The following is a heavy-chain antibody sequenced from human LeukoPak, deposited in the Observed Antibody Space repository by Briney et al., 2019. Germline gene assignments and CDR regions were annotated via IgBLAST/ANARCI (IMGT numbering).Heavy chain of an antibody. CDR3: ARGGTWNYSNWFDT. CDR1: GGSISISY. Sequence: SETLSLTCTVSGGSISISYWSWIRQAPGKGLEWIGYIYYTGNTNYNPSLKSRVTISVDTSKNQFSLSLRSVTAADTAVYYCARGGTWNYSNWFDTWGQGTLVTVSS. CDR2: IYYTGNT. V-gene: IGHV4-59*01. D-gene: IGHD3-10*01. J-gene: IGHJ5*02.